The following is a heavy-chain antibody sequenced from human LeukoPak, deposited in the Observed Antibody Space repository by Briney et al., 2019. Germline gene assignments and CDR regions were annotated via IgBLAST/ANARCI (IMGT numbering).Heavy chain of an antibody. CDR2: ISGSGGST. D-gene: IGHD5-12*01. V-gene: IGHV3-23*01. CDR3: AKAPIVATAISGLFDY. CDR1: GFTFSSYA. J-gene: IGHJ4*02. Sequence: GGSLRLSCAASGFTFSSYAMNWVRQAPGKGLEWVPAISGSGGSTYYADSVKGRFTISRDNSKNTLYLQMNSLRAEDTAVYYCAKAPIVATAISGLFDYWGQGTLVTVSS.